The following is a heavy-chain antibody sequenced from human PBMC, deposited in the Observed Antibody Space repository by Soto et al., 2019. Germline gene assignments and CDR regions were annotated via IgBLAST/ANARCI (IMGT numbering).Heavy chain of an antibody. CDR1: SGSISSSNW. J-gene: IGHJ3*02. V-gene: IGHV4-4*02. CDR2: NYHSGST. CDR3: ARDQGGYCSGGSCYSDYDAFDI. D-gene: IGHD2-15*01. Sequence: PSETLSLTCAVSSGSISSSNWWSWFRQPPGEGLEWSGENYHSGSTDYNPSLNRRVTISVDKTKNKHSQKLSSVTAADTAVYYCARDQGGYCSGGSCYSDYDAFDIWGQGTMVT.